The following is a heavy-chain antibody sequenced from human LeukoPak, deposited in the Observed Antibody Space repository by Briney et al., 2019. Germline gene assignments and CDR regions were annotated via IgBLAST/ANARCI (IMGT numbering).Heavy chain of an antibody. J-gene: IGHJ4*02. CDR1: GFSLSSTGVA. V-gene: IGHV2-5*01. D-gene: IGHD3-10*01. CDR2: HYWNNDK. CDR3: AHKGRGSGSYTM. Sequence: SGPTLVNPTRTLTLTCTFSGFSLSSTGVAVVWIRQPPGKALEWLAVHYWNNDKSYSPSLQKRLTITNDTSKNQVVLTMTDMDPADTATYFCAHKGRGSGSYTMWGQGTLVTVSS.